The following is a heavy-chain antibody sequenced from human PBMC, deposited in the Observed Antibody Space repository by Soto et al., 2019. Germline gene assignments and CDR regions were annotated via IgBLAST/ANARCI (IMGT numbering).Heavy chain of an antibody. CDR3: ASRGMVRGAPDY. V-gene: IGHV4-39*01. CDR1: GGSISSSSYY. J-gene: IGHJ4*02. Sequence: QLQLQESGPGLVKPSETLSLTCTVSGGSISSSSYYWGWIRQPPGKGLEWIGSIYYSGSTYYNPSLKSRVTISVDTSKNQFSLKLSSVTAADTAVYYCASRGMVRGAPDYWGQGTLVTVSS. D-gene: IGHD3-10*01. CDR2: IYYSGST.